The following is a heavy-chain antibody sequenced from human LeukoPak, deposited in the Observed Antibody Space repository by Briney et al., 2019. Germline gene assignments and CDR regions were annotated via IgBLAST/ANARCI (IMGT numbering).Heavy chain of an antibody. D-gene: IGHD4-17*01. V-gene: IGHV3-23*01. CDR1: GFTFSNYA. J-gene: IGHJ4*02. CDR3: AKNYGDYEDVFDY. Sequence: GGSLRLSCAASGFTFSNYAMNWVRQAPGKGLEWVSGISGSASSTYYADSMKGRFTIARDNSKNSLYLQMNSLRAEDTAVYYCAKNYGDYEDVFDYWGQGTLVTVSS. CDR2: ISGSASST.